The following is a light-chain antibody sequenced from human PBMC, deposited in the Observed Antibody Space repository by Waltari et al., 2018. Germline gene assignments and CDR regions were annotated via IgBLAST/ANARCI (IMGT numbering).Light chain of an antibody. CDR1: ESVSSSY. V-gene: IGKV3-20*01. J-gene: IGKJ2*01. CDR2: GAS. CDR3: QQYGDSRRYT. Sequence: EIVVTQSPDTLSLSPGERATPFCRASESVSSSYVAWYQQKPGQAPRLLIYGASTRATGISDRFSGSGSGTDFTLTISRLEPEDFAVYYCQQYGDSRRYTFGPGTKLEIK.